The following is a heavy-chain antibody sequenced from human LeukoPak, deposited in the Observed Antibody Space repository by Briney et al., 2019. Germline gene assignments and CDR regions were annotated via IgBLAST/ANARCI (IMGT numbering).Heavy chain of an antibody. Sequence: SETLSLTCAVYGGSFSGYYWSWIRQPPGKGLEWIGETNHSGSTNYNPSLKSRVTISVDTSKNQFSLKLSSVTAADTAVYYCARKARYSSSWRHWFDPWGQGTLVTVSS. V-gene: IGHV4-34*01. D-gene: IGHD6-13*01. CDR3: ARKARYSSSWRHWFDP. CDR1: GGSFSGYY. CDR2: TNHSGST. J-gene: IGHJ5*02.